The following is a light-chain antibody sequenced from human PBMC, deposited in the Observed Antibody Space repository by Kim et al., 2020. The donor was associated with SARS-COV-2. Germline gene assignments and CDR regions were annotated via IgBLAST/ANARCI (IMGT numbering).Light chain of an antibody. CDR2: AAS. V-gene: IGKV1-27*01. Sequence: ATVGDPVTITCRASQGISNNLAWYQQQPGKVPNLLIYAASTLQSGVPSRFSGTRSGTDFTLTISSLQPEDVATYYCQKYDGAPLTFGGGTKVDIK. CDR3: QKYDGAPLT. J-gene: IGKJ4*01. CDR1: QGISNN.